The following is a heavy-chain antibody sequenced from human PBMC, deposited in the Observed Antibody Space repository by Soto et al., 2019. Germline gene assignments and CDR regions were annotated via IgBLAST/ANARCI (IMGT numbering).Heavy chain of an antibody. CDR2: IFPSDSDT. Sequence: GESLKISCRTSGYRFTSYWIAWVRQMPGKGLEWMGIIFPSDSDTRYSPSFQGQVTISADRSTSTVFLQWASLKASDTAVYFRARKDKSGYFNWFDPWGQGTLVTVSS. D-gene: IGHD3-22*01. V-gene: IGHV5-51*01. CDR3: ARKDKSGYFNWFDP. CDR1: GYRFTSYW. J-gene: IGHJ5*02.